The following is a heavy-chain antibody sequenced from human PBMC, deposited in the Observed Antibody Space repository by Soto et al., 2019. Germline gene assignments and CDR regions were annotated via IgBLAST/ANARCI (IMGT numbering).Heavy chain of an antibody. CDR3: VRQGIDYLHVLVDV. Sequence: QVQLQQSGPRLVKPSETLSLTCTVSSGPDRSHNWGWIRQPPGRGLEWIGYVYYTGDTAYNPSLRGRDTISADTSTNDIALTLNSVTAADTAVYYCVRQGIDYLHVLVDVWGQGTTVSVSS. V-gene: IGHV4-59*08. CDR2: VYYTGDT. CDR1: SGPDRSHN. J-gene: IGHJ6*02. D-gene: IGHD4-17*01.